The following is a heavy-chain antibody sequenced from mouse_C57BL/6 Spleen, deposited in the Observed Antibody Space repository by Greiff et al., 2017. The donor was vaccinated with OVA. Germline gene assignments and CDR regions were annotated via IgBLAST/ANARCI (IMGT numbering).Heavy chain of an antibody. V-gene: IGHV1-55*01. J-gene: IGHJ3*01. CDR3: AREDSNYPAWFAY. CDR1: GYTFTSYW. CDR2: IYPGSGST. D-gene: IGHD2-5*01. Sequence: QVQLKQPGAELVKPGASVKMSCKASGYTFTSYWITWVKQRPGQGLEWIGDIYPGSGSTNYNEKFKSKATLTVDTSSSTAYMQLSSLTSEDSAVYYCAREDSNYPAWFAYWGQGTLVTVSA.